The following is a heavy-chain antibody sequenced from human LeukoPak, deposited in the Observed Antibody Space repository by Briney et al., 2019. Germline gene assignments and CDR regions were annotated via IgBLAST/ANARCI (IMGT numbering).Heavy chain of an antibody. CDR2: INHSGST. D-gene: IGHD2-2*01. V-gene: IGHV4-34*01. J-gene: IGHJ4*02. CDR3: ARPAARRYFDY. Sequence: SETLSLTCAVYGGSFSGYYWSSIRQPPGKGLEWIGEINHSGSTNYNPSLKSRVTISVDTSKNQFSLKLSSVTAADTAVYYCARPAARRYFDYWGQGTLVTVSS. CDR1: GGSFSGYY.